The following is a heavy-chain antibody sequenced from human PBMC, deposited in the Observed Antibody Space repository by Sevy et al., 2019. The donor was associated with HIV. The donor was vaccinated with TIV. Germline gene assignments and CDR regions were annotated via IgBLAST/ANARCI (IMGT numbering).Heavy chain of an antibody. V-gene: IGHV1-69*06. CDR1: GGTFSSYA. D-gene: IGHD2-2*01. CDR2: IIPIFSTA. J-gene: IGHJ6*03. Sequence: AAVKVSCKASGGTFSSYAISWVRQAPRQGLEWMGGIIPIFSTANYAQKFQGRVTITADKSTSTAYMELSSLRSEDTAVYYCARGGGIVVVPAAFVIDYYYMDVWGKGTTVTVSS. CDR3: ARGGGIVVVPAAFVIDYYYMDV.